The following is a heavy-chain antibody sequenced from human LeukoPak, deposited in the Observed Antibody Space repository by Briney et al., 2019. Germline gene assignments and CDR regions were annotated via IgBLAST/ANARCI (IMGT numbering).Heavy chain of an antibody. J-gene: IGHJ2*01. V-gene: IGHV1-69*13. CDR2: IIPIFGTA. CDR3: ARRLGYCTNGVCYSWYFDL. D-gene: IGHD2-8*01. Sequence: SVKVSCKASGGTFSSYAISWVRQAPGQGLEWMGGIIPIFGTANYAQKFHGRVTITADESTSTAYMELSSLRSEDTAVYYCARRLGYCTNGVCYSWYFDLWGRGTLVTVSS. CDR1: GGTFSSYA.